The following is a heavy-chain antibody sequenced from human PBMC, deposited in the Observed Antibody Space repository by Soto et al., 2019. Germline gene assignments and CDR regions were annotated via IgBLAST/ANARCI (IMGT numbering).Heavy chain of an antibody. D-gene: IGHD1-1*01. V-gene: IGHV4-30-2*01. J-gene: IGHJ6*02. Sequence: SETLSLTCAISGGSISSGGYSWSWIRQPPGKGLEWIGYIYHSGSTYYNPSLKSRVTISVDRSKNQFSLKLSSVTAADTAVYYCASASWSYGMDVWGQGTTVTVSS. CDR2: IYHSGST. CDR3: ASASWSYGMDV. CDR1: GGSISSGGYS.